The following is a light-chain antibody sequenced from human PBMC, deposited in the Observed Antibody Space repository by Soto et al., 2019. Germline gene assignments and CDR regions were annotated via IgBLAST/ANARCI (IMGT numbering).Light chain of an antibody. CDR3: QQYGSSPPWT. CDR2: GVS. CDR1: QSVSSSY. V-gene: IGKV3-20*01. J-gene: IGKJ1*01. Sequence: EIVLTQSPGTLSLSPGERATLSCRANQSVSSSYLAWYQQKPGQAPRLLIYGVSSSATGIPDRFSGSGSGTDFILTIIRLEPEDFAVYYCQQYGSSPPWTFGQGTKVEIK.